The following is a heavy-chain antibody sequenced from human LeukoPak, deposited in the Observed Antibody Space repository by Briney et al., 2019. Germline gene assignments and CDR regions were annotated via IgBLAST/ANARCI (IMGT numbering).Heavy chain of an antibody. J-gene: IGHJ1*01. Sequence: GGSLRLSCLASGFTFSNFAMHWVRQGPAKGLEYVSGISRTGGGTYYADSVQGRFTISRDNSKNTLYLQMSSLRPEDTAVYYCVYQVMGAVEGGEGTLVTVSS. CDR1: GFTFSNFA. CDR2: ISRTGGGT. V-gene: IGHV3-64D*09. D-gene: IGHD1-26*01. CDR3: VYQVMGAVE.